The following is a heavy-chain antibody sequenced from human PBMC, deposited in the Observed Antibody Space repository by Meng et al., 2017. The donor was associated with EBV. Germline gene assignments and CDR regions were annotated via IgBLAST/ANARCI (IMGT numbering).Heavy chain of an antibody. CDR1: GYTFRNYA. D-gene: IGHD1-1*01. CDR2: INTYSGKA. CDR3: ARGVEENGSHYPFDS. V-gene: IGHV7-4-1*02. J-gene: IGHJ4*02. Sequence: QVQVVQTGSEWKRPAASVKVACKASGYTFRNYAINWMRQVPGQGLEWMGWINTYSGKATFAQGFTGRFVFSLDTPVTTAHLQISGLKTEDSAVYYCARGVEENGSHYPFDSWGQGTLVTVSS.